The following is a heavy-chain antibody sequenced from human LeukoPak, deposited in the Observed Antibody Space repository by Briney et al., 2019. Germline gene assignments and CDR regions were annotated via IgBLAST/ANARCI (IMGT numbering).Heavy chain of an antibody. CDR2: IITIFAPA. D-gene: IGHD5-18*01. Sequence: SGNVSCMLSTRTLTSYSISWVRPPPKHGREWVGGIITIFAPAIYTQKFQGRVTITTDESTSTAYMELSSLRSEHTAVYYCARVPLGGYSYPFDYWGQGTLVTVSS. J-gene: IGHJ4*02. V-gene: IGHV1-69*05. CDR3: ARVPLGGYSYPFDY. CDR1: TRTLTSYS.